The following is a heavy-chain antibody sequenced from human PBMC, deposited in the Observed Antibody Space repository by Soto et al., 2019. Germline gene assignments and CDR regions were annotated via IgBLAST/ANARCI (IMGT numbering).Heavy chain of an antibody. D-gene: IGHD2-15*01. CDR1: GYTFTGYY. CDR2: IIPNIGIA. Sequence: GASVKVSCKASGYTFTGYYMHWVRQAPGQGLEWMGRIIPNIGIANYAQKFQGRVTITADKSTSTAYMELSSLRVEDTAVYYCAASAVVAAHHWGQGALVTVSS. CDR3: AASAVVAAHH. V-gene: IGHV1-69*02. J-gene: IGHJ5*02.